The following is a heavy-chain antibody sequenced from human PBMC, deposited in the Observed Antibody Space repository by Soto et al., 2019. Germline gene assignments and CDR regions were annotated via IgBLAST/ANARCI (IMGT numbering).Heavy chain of an antibody. V-gene: IGHV1-3*01. CDR3: VRSNIVVVPAASPYNWFDP. Sequence: QVQLVQSGAEVKKPGASVKVSCKASGYTFTSYAMHWVRQAPGQRLEWMGWINAGNGNTKYSQKFQGRVTITRDTSASTAYMELSSLRSEDTAVYYCVRSNIVVVPAASPYNWFDPWGQGTLVTVSS. CDR2: INAGNGNT. CDR1: GYTFTSYA. J-gene: IGHJ5*02. D-gene: IGHD2-2*01.